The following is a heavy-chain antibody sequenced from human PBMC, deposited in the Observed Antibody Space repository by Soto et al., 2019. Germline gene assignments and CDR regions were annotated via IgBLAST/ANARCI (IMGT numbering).Heavy chain of an antibody. V-gene: IGHV1-18*01. Sequence: QVLLVQSGAEVKKPGASVKVACKASGYTFTNYGISWVRQAPGQGLEWLGWISTYNGDRDLAQKVQGRVTMTTDTSTTTAYMELRSLRSADTAVYYCARSRAGGTWEQYPSFYFDYWGQGALVTVSS. CDR2: ISTYNGDR. CDR1: GYTFTNYG. J-gene: IGHJ4*02. D-gene: IGHD1-26*01. CDR3: ARSRAGGTWEQYPSFYFDY.